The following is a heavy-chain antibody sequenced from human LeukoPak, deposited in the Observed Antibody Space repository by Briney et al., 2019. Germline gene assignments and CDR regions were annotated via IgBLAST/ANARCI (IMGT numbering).Heavy chain of an antibody. D-gene: IGHD2-2*01. V-gene: IGHV1-18*01. J-gene: IGHJ4*02. CDR3: ARDGTSTDDY. CDR1: GYTFSNFG. Sequence: ASVKVSCKASGYTFSNFGISWVRQAPGQGHEWMGWISGNNDNSNYGQKFQGRLTVTTDSSTSTAYMELRNLRSDDTAVYYCARDGTSTDDYWGQGTLVTVSS. CDR2: ISGNNDNS.